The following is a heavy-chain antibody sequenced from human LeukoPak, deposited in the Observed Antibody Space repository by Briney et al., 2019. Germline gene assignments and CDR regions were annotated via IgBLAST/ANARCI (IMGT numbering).Heavy chain of an antibody. CDR2: INPNSGGT. CDR1: GYTFTGYY. CDR3: ARDPGDCSGGSCYFWDY. Sequence: ASVKVSCKASGYTFTGYYMHWVRQAPGQGLEWMGWINPNSGGTNYAQKFQGRVTMTRDTSISTAYMELSRLRSDDTAAYYCARDPGDCSGGSCYFWDYWGQGTLVTVSS. D-gene: IGHD2-15*01. J-gene: IGHJ4*02. V-gene: IGHV1-2*02.